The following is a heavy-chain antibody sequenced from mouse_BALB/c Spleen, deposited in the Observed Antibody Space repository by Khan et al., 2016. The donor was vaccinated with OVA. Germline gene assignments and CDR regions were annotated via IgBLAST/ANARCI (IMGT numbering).Heavy chain of an antibody. V-gene: IGHV5-6*01. CDR3: ARIAYYYDSEGFAY. D-gene: IGHD1-1*01. CDR2: ISTGGHYT. CDR1: GFTFSTYG. J-gene: IGHJ3*01. Sequence: EVELVESGGDLVKPGGSLKLSCAASGFTFSTYGMSWVRQTLDKRLEWVATISTGGHYTYYPDSVKGRFTIPRDNAKNTLYLQMTSLKSEDTAMFYCARIAYYYDSEGFAYWGQGTLVTVSA.